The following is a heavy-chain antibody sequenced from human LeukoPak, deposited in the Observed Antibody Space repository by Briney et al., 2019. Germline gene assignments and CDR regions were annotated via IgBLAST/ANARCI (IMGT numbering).Heavy chain of an antibody. D-gene: IGHD2-2*01. CDR3: ARGRGCSSMSCYPDY. J-gene: IGHJ4*02. CDR2: ISSGASDI. CDR1: GFTFSGYT. V-gene: IGHV3-21*01. Sequence: PGGSLRLSCAASGFTFSGYTMNWVRQAPGKGLEWVSSISSGASDIYQADSVKGRFTISRDSAKNSLYLQMNSLRAEDTAVYYCARGRGCSSMSCYPDYWGQGTLVTVSS.